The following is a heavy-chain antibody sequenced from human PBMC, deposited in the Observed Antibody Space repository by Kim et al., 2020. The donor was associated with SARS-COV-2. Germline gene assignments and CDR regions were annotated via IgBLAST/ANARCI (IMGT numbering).Heavy chain of an antibody. V-gene: IGHV1-24*01. Sequence: ASVKVSCKVSGYTLTELSMHWVRQAPGKGLEWMGGFDPEDGETIYAQKFQGRVTMTEDTSTDTAYMELSSLRSEDTAVYYCATGNGCSSTSCQPGRDYYGMDVWGQGTTVTVSS. CDR3: ATGNGCSSTSCQPGRDYYGMDV. CDR2: FDPEDGET. J-gene: IGHJ6*02. CDR1: GYTLTELS. D-gene: IGHD2-2*01.